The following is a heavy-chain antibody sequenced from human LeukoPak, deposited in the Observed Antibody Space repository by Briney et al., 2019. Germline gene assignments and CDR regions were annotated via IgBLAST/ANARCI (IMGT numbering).Heavy chain of an antibody. Sequence: GSSVKVSCKASGGTFSSYAISWVRQAPGQGLEWMGGIIPIFGTANYAQKFQGRVTITADESTSTAYMELSSLRSEDTAVYYCARDPSPIAAPGDAFDPWGQGTLVTVSS. CDR2: IIPIFGTA. D-gene: IGHD6-13*01. CDR3: ARDPSPIAAPGDAFDP. V-gene: IGHV1-69*01. J-gene: IGHJ5*02. CDR1: GGTFSSYA.